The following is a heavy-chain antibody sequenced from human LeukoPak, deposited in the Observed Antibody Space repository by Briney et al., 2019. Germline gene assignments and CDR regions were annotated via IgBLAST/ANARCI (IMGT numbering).Heavy chain of an antibody. CDR2: MNPNSGNT. CDR3: ARPYDSRGYYYSDAFDI. CDR1: GYTFTSYD. D-gene: IGHD3-22*01. J-gene: IGHJ3*02. V-gene: IGHV1-8*01. Sequence: ASVKVSCKASGYTFTSYDINWVRQATGQGLEWMGWMNPNSGNTGYAQKFQGRVTMTRNTSISTAYMELSSLRSEDTAVYYCARPYDSRGYYYSDAFDIWGQGTMVTVSS.